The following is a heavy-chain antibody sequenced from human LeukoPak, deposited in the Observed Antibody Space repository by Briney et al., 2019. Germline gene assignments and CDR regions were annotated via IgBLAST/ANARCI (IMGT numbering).Heavy chain of an antibody. CDR1: GYTFTGYY. CDR2: INPNSGGT. D-gene: IGHD3-22*01. CDR3: ARGTYYYDSSGFYFDY. J-gene: IGHJ4*02. V-gene: IGHV1-2*02. Sequence: ASVKVSCKASGYTFTGYYMHWVRQAPGQGLEWMGWINPNSGGTNYAQKFQGRVTMTRDMSISTTYMELSRLRSDDTAVYYCARGTYYYDSSGFYFDYWGQGTLVTVSS.